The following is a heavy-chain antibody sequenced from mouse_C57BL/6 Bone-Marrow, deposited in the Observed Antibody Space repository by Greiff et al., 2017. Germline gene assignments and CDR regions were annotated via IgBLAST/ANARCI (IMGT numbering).Heavy chain of an antibody. CDR1: GSNIKNTY. J-gene: IGHJ2*01. Sequence: EVQLQESVAELARPGASVRLSCTASGSNIKNTYISWVKQRPEQGLEWIGRIDPANGNTKYAPKFQGKATITADTSSNTAYLQLSSLTSEDTAIYYCARGVGRCFDYWGQGTTLTVSS. CDR2: IDPANGNT. CDR3: ARGVGRCFDY. V-gene: IGHV14-3*01. D-gene: IGHD4-1*01.